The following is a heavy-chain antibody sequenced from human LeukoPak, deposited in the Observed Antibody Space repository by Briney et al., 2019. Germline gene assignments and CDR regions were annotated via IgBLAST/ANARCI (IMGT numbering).Heavy chain of an antibody. CDR3: ARDGGYDILTGRLGFDY. CDR2: INTNTGNP. V-gene: IGHV7-4-1*02. J-gene: IGHJ4*02. CDR1: GYTFTSYA. Sequence: GASVKVSCKASGYTFTSYAMNWVRQAPGQGLEWMGWINTNTGNPTYAQGFTGRFVFSLDTSVSTAYLQISSLKAEDTAVYYCARDGGYDILTGRLGFDYWGQGTLVTVSA. D-gene: IGHD3-9*01.